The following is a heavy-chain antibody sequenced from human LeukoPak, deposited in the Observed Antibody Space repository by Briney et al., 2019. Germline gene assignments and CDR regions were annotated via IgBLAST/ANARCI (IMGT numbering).Heavy chain of an antibody. CDR1: GYTFTSYA. D-gene: IGHD1-14*01. CDR2: INPNSGGT. Sequence: ASVKVSCKASGYTFTSYAMHWVRQAPGQGLEWMGWINPNSGGTNSAQKFQGRVTMTRDTSISAAYMELTRLRSDDTAVYYCARGPHWEPHFDYWGQGTLVTVSS. J-gene: IGHJ4*02. CDR3: ARGPHWEPHFDY. V-gene: IGHV1-2*02.